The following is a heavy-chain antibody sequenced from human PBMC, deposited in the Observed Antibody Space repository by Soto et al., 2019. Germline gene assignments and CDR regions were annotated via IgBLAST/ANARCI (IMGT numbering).Heavy chain of an antibody. CDR1: GYTFSNFG. D-gene: IGHD2-15*01. CDR2: IGPYNGNT. V-gene: IGHV1-18*01. CDR3: ARCYCSVGSCYTCWHFDL. J-gene: IGHJ2*01. Sequence: QVQLVQSAAEVKKPGASVKVSCKASGYTFSNFGLSWVRQAPGQGLEWMGWIGPYNGNTDHAQKIQDRVTMTTDTSTNTAYMELRGLTSDYTAVYYCARCYCSVGSCYTCWHFDLWGRGTLVTVSS.